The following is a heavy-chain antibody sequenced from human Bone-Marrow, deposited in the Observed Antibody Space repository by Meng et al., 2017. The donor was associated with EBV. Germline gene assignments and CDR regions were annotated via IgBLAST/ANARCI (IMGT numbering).Heavy chain of an antibody. V-gene: IGHV4-34*01. D-gene: IGHD6-13*01. Sequence: QGQLQQWGAGLLRLSETLSLTCAVYGGSFSGYYWSWIRQPPGKGLEWIGEINHSGSTNYNPSLKSRVTISVDTSKNQFSLNLSSVTAADTAVYYCARGRSGVAAPGTKGAFDYWGQGTLVTVSS. CDR1: GGSFSGYY. CDR2: INHSGST. CDR3: ARGRSGVAAPGTKGAFDY. J-gene: IGHJ4*02.